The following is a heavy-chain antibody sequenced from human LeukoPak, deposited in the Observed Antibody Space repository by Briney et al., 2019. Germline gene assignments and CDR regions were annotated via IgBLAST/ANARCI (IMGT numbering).Heavy chain of an antibody. V-gene: IGHV3-7*01. Sequence: GGSLRLSCAASGFTFSRYWMSWVRQAPGKGLEWVANIKQDGSETYYVDSVKGRFTISRDNAKNSLYLQMNTLRAEDTAVYYCAGSLFYDFWSGYDRYGMDVWGQGTTVTVPS. CDR1: GFTFSRYW. J-gene: IGHJ6*02. CDR3: AGSLFYDFWSGYDRYGMDV. CDR2: IKQDGSET. D-gene: IGHD3-3*01.